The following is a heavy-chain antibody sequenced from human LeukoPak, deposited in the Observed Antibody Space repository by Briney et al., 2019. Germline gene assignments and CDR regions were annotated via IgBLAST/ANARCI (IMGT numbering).Heavy chain of an antibody. CDR1: GGSISSSSYY. CDR2: IYTSGST. D-gene: IGHD3-3*01. CDR3: ARGATFKGGLRFLEWFTSGWFDP. J-gene: IGHJ5*02. V-gene: IGHV4-39*07. Sequence: SETLSLTCTVSGGSISSSSYYWGWIRQPPGKGLEWIGRIYTSGSTNYNPSLKSRVTMSVDTSKNQFFLKLSSVTAADTAVCYCARGATFKGGLRFLEWFTSGWFDPWGQGTLVTVSS.